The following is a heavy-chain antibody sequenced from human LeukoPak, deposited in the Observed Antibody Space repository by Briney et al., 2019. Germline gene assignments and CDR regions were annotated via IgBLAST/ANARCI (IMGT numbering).Heavy chain of an antibody. J-gene: IGHJ4*02. Sequence: GRSLRLSCAASGFTFDDYAMHWVRQAPGKGLEWVSGISWNSGSIGYADSVKGRFTISRDNAKNSLYLQMNSLRAEDTALYYCAKDMGYDYVWGSLYFDYWGQGTLVTVSS. D-gene: IGHD3-16*01. CDR1: GFTFDDYA. V-gene: IGHV3-9*01. CDR2: ISWNSGSI. CDR3: AKDMGYDYVWGSLYFDY.